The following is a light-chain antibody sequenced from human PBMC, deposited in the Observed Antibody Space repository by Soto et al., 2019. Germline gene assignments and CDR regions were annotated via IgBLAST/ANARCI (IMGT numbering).Light chain of an antibody. CDR1: QSISSY. CDR3: QPSYSTLT. J-gene: IGKJ4*01. CDR2: AAS. V-gene: IGKV1-39*01. Sequence: DIQMTQSPSSLSASVGDRVTITCRASQSISSYLNWYQQKPGKAPKLLIYAASSLQSGVPSRFSGSGSGTDFTLTISSLQPEDFATYYCQPSYSTLTFGGGTKVEIK.